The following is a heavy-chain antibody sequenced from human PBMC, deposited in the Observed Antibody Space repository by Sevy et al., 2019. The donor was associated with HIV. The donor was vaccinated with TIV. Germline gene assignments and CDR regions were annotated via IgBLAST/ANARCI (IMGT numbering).Heavy chain of an antibody. CDR3: ARSDTAIGYYYYGMDV. CDR1: GGSISSYY. J-gene: IGHJ6*02. V-gene: IGHV4-59*01. Sequence: SETLSLTCTVSGGSISSYYWSWIRQPPGKGLEWIGYIYYSGSTNYNPSLKSRITISVDTSKNQFSLKLSSVTAADMAVDYCARSDTAIGYYYYGMDVWGQGTTVTVSS. D-gene: IGHD5-18*01. CDR2: IYYSGST.